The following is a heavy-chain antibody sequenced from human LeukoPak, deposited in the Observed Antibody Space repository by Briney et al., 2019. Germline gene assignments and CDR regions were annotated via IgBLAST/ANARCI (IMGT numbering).Heavy chain of an antibody. J-gene: IGHJ3*02. CDR1: GFTFSTYG. D-gene: IGHD4-23*01. CDR2: IRYDGSNK. Sequence: GRSLRLSCAASGFTFSTYGMHWVRQAPGKGLEWVAVIRYDGSNKYSADSVKGRFTISRDNSKNTLYLQMNSLRAEDTAVYYCARAVGSSLGAFDIWGQGTMVTVSS. CDR3: ARAVGSSLGAFDI. V-gene: IGHV3-33*01.